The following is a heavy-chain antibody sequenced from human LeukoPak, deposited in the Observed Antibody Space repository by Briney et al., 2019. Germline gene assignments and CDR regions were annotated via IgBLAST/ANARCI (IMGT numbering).Heavy chain of an antibody. J-gene: IGHJ4*02. CDR2: TSGSGDDT. CDR1: GFTFSSYG. Sequence: PGGSLRLSCVASGFTFSSYGMSWVRQAPGKGLEWVSSTSGSGDDTYYADSVKGRFTLSRDNSKNTRYLQMNSLRADDTAVYYCAKKRSSGGATQFDYWGQGTLVTVSS. V-gene: IGHV3-23*01. CDR3: AKKRSSGGATQFDY. D-gene: IGHD2-15*01.